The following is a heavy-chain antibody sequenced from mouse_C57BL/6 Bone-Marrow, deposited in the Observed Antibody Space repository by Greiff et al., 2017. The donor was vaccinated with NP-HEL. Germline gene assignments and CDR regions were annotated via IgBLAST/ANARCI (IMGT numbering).Heavy chain of an antibody. CDR1: GYTFTSYW. J-gene: IGHJ3*01. V-gene: IGHV1-59*01. CDR2: LDPSDSSP. D-gene: IGHD3-1*01. Sequence: QVQLQQPGAELVRPGTSVKLSCKASGYTFTSYWMHWVKQRPGQGLEWIGVLDPSDSSPNSNQKFKVKAPFTFSTSSRPASIQLSSLTSEDSAVYYCAREGTGCAYGGQGTLVTVSA. CDR3: AREGTGCAY.